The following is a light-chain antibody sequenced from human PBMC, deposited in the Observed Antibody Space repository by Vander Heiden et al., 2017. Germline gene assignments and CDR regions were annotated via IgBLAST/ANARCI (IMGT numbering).Light chain of an antibody. J-gene: IGKJ1*01. CDR3: QKYNSRS. Sequence: DIQMTQSPSTLSASVGDRVTIPCRASQSISSWLAWYQQKPGKAPKLLIYDAFSLESAVPSRFSGSGSGSEFTLTISSLQPDDFATYYSQKYNSRSVGQGTKVEIK. V-gene: IGKV1-5*01. CDR2: DAF. CDR1: QSISSW.